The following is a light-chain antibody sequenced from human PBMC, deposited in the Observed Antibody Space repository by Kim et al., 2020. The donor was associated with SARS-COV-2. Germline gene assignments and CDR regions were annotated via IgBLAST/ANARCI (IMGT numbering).Light chain of an antibody. J-gene: IGKJ1*01. V-gene: IGKV1-33*01. CDR1: QDISNY. CDR2: DAS. Sequence: DIQMTQSPSSLSASVGDRVTITCQASQDISNYLNWYQQKPGKAPKLLIYDASNLQTGVPSRFSGSGSGTDFTFTISSLQPEDIATYDCQQYNNLIWTFGQGTKVDIK. CDR3: QQYNNLIWT.